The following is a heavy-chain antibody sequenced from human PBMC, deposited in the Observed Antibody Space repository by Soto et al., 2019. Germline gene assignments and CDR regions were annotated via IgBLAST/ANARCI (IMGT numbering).Heavy chain of an antibody. J-gene: IGHJ3*02. D-gene: IGHD3-3*01. Sequence: SETLSLTCTVSGGSVSSGSYYWSWIRQPPGKGLEWIGYMYYSGSTNYNPSLKSRVTISLDTSKNQFSLKLSSVTAADTAVYFCARTRDFWSGNDAFDIWGQGTMVTVS. CDR3: ARTRDFWSGNDAFDI. CDR1: GGSVSSGSYY. V-gene: IGHV4-61*01. CDR2: MYYSGST.